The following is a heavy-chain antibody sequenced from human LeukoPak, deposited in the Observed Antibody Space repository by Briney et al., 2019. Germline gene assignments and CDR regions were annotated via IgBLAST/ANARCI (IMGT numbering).Heavy chain of an antibody. CDR1: GGTFSSYA. CDR2: IIPILGSA. CDR3: ATSSRTYSSTDY. Sequence: GASVKVSFKASGGTFSSYAISWVRQAPGQGLEWMGWIIPILGSANYAQSFQGRVTMTADESTSTAYMELSSLRSEDTAVYYCATSSRTYSSTDYWGQGTLVTVSS. J-gene: IGHJ4*02. D-gene: IGHD6-13*01. V-gene: IGHV1-69*11.